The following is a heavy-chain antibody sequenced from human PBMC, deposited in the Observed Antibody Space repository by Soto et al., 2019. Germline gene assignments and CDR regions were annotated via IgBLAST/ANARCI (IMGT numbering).Heavy chain of an antibody. V-gene: IGHV4-34*01. Sequence: LETLSLTCAVYGGSFSGYYWSWIRQPPGKGLEWIGEINHSGSTNYNPSLKSRVTISVDTSKNQFSLKLSSVTAADTAVYYCARGSGYDFWSGYQKSIRYYYYGMDVCGQATTVT. CDR3: ARGSGYDFWSGYQKSIRYYYYGMDV. CDR2: INHSGST. D-gene: IGHD3-3*01. J-gene: IGHJ6*02. CDR1: GGSFSGYY.